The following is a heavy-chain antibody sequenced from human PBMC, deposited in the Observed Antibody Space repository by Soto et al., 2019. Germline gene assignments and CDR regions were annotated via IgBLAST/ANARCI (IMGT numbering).Heavy chain of an antibody. J-gene: IGHJ6*02. CDR3: ARDEETFDDYYYYGMDV. Sequence: GGSLRLSCAASGFTFSSYAMHWVRQAPGKGLEWVGVISYDGSNKYYADSVKGRFTISRDNSKNTLYLQMNSLRAEDTAVYYCARDEETFDDYYYYGMDVWGQGTTVTVSS. CDR1: GFTFSSYA. CDR2: ISYDGSNK. V-gene: IGHV3-30-3*01.